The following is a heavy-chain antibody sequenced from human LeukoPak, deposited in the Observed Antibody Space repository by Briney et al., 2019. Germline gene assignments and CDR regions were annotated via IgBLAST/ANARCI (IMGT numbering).Heavy chain of an antibody. J-gene: IGHJ4*02. V-gene: IGHV3-23*01. CDR1: GFTLSSYA. CDR2: ISGTGGST. CDR3: AKDGRITMIVVVITYFDY. Sequence: GGSLRLSCAASGFTLSSYAMSWVCHAPGEGLEWVSAISGTGGSTNYADSVKGRFTMSRDKSKNTVYLEMNSLRAEDTAVYYCAKDGRITMIVVVITYFDYWGQGTLVTVSS. D-gene: IGHD3-22*01.